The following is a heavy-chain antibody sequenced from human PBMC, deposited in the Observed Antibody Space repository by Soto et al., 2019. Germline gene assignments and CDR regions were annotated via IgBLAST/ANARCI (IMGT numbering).Heavy chain of an antibody. Sequence: GGSLRLSCAASGFTVSSNYMSWVRQAPGKGLEWVSVIYSGGSTYYADSVKGRLTISRDTSKNQFSLKLSSVTAADTAVYYCARAKSPTIFGVVTKPKYYFDYWGQGTLVTVSS. J-gene: IGHJ4*02. CDR1: GFTVSSNY. CDR2: IYSGGST. D-gene: IGHD3-3*01. CDR3: ARAKSPTIFGVVTKPKYYFDY. V-gene: IGHV3-53*05.